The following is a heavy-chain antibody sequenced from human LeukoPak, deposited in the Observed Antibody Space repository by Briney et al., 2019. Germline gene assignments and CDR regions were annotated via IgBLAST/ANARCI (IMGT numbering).Heavy chain of an antibody. CDR1: GGTFSSYA. Sequence: SVKVSCKASGGTFSSYAISWVRQAPGQGLEWMGGIIPIFGTANYAQKFQGRVTITADKSMSTAYMELSSLRSEDTAVYYCARSWSNWNPTYYYYMDVWGKGTTVTVSS. J-gene: IGHJ6*03. CDR2: IIPIFGTA. V-gene: IGHV1-69*06. D-gene: IGHD1-1*01. CDR3: ARSWSNWNPTYYYYMDV.